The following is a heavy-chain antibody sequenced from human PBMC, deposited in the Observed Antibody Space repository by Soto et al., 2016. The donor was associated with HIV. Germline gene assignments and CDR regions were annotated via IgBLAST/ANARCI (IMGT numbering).Heavy chain of an antibody. J-gene: IGHJ4*02. D-gene: IGHD5-12*01. CDR2: ISWNSGTI. V-gene: IGHV3-9*01. CDR3: VKDNSGWHYFDH. Sequence: EVQLVESGGGLVQPGRSLRLSCAASGFTFDAYAMHWVRQAPGKGLEWVSGISWNSGTIGYADSVKGRFTISRDNAKNSLYLQMDSLRPEDTAFYYCVKDNSGWHYFDHWGQGTLVTVYS. CDR1: GFTFDAYA.